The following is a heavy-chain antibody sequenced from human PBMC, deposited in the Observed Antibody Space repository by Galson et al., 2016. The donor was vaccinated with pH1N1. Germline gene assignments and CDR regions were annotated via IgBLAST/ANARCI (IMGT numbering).Heavy chain of an antibody. CDR3: ARRGIGEFLYYFDS. Sequence: SETLSLTCTVSGGSISSYYWSWIRQPAGKGLEWIGRIYSSGSANYSPSLKSRVTISVDTSKNQFSLKLSSVTAADTAVYYCARRGIGEFLYYFDSWGQGTLVTVSS. CDR2: IYSSGSA. CDR1: GGSISSYY. V-gene: IGHV4-4*07. J-gene: IGHJ4*02. D-gene: IGHD3-10*01.